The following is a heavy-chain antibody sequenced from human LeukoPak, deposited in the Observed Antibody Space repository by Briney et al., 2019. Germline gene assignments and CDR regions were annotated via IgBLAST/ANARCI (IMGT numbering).Heavy chain of an antibody. CDR3: AREKGGQWLVGWELRGGMDFDY. CDR1: GYTFTGYY. CDR2: INPNSGGT. J-gene: IGHJ4*02. D-gene: IGHD6-19*01. Sequence: ASVKVSCKASGYTFTGYYMHWVRQAPGQGLEWMGWINPNSGGTNYAQKFQGRFTMTRDTSISTAYMELSRLRSDDTAVYYCAREKGGQWLVGWELRGGMDFDYWGQGTLVTVSS. V-gene: IGHV1-2*02.